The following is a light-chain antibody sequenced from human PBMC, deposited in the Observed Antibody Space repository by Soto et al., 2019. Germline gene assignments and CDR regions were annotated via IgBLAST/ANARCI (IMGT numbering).Light chain of an antibody. V-gene: IGKV1-5*03. J-gene: IGKJ1*01. CDR3: QQYEGYWT. Sequence: DIQMTQSPSTLSASVGDRVTITCRASQSISNWLAWFQQKPGKAPKLLIYEASTFESGVPSRFSGSGSWTEFTLTTSSLQTEDFATYYCQQYEGYWTFGQGTKVEIK. CDR1: QSISNW. CDR2: EAS.